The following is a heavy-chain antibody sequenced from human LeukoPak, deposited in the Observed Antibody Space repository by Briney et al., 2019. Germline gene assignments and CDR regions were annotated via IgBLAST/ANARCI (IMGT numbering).Heavy chain of an antibody. D-gene: IGHD2-15*01. CDR3: ASGYCSGGSCYQDAFDI. CDR1: GGSTSSYY. Sequence: SETLSLTCTVSGGSTSSYYWSWIRQPPGKGLEWIGSIYYSGSTYYNPSLKSRVTISVDTSKNQFSLKLSSVTAADTAVYYCASGYCSGGSCYQDAFDIWGQGTMVTVSS. J-gene: IGHJ3*02. V-gene: IGHV4-59*12. CDR2: IYYSGST.